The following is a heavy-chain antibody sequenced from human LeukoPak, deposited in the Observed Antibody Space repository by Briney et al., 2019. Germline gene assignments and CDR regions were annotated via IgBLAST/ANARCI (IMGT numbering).Heavy chain of an antibody. CDR3: AKEISLFGYYDSSGYYYFPRPLDC. D-gene: IGHD3-22*01. CDR1: GFTFSSYG. Sequence: PGGSLRLSCAASGFTFSSYGMHWVRQAPGKGLEWVAVISYDGSNKYYADSVKGRFTISRDNSKNTLYLQMNSLRAEDTAVYYCAKEISLFGYYDSSGYYYFPRPLDCWGQGTLVTVSS. V-gene: IGHV3-30*18. CDR2: ISYDGSNK. J-gene: IGHJ4*02.